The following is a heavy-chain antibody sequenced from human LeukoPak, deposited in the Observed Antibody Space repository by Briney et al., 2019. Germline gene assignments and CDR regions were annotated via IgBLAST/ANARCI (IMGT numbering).Heavy chain of an antibody. Sequence: GASVKVSCKASGYTFTSYDINWVRQATGQGLEWMGWMNPNSGNTGYAQKFQGRVTMTRNTSINTAYMELSSLRSKDTAVYYCARGYCSSTRCSHWFDPWGQGTLVTVSS. J-gene: IGHJ5*02. V-gene: IGHV1-8*01. D-gene: IGHD2-2*01. CDR1: GYTFTSYD. CDR3: ARGYCSSTRCSHWFDP. CDR2: MNPNSGNT.